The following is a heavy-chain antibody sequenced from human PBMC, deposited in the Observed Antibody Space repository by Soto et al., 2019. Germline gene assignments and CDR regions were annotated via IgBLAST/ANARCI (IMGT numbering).Heavy chain of an antibody. CDR1: GYTFTSYG. CDR3: ARVNDFWSSIGGYFDY. J-gene: IGHJ4*02. V-gene: IGHV1-18*01. Sequence: QVQLVQSGAEVKKPGASVKVSCKASGYTFTSYGISWVRQAPGQGLEWMGWISAYNGNTNYAQKLQGRVTMTTDTSTSTADMELRSLRADDTAVYYCARVNDFWSSIGGYFDYWGQGTLVTVSS. CDR2: ISAYNGNT. D-gene: IGHD3-3*01.